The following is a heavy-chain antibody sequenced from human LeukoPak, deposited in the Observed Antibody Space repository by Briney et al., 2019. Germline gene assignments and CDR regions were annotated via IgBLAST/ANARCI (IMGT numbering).Heavy chain of an antibody. D-gene: IGHD4-17*01. CDR3: ARDSLTTTVTTHFDY. J-gene: IGHJ4*02. CDR2: INHSGST. V-gene: IGHV4-34*01. Sequence: SETLSLTCAVYGGSFSGYYWSWIRQPPGKGLEWIGEINHSGSTNYNPSLKSRVIISVDTSKNQFSLKLSSVTAADTAVYYCARDSLTTTVTTHFDYWGQGTLVTVSS. CDR1: GGSFSGYY.